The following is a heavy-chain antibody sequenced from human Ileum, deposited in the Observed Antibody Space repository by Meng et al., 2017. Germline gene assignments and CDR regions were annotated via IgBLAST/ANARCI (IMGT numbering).Heavy chain of an antibody. D-gene: IGHD5-24*01. CDR3: ARDIMGVRDDLVEDH. J-gene: IGHJ4*02. CDR2: IFYTGST. Sequence: QVQLQESGPGLVKPSQTLSLTCTVSGGSLISSGYYWSWIRQFPGKGLEWIGFIFYTGSTYYNPSLKSRVTISVDTSKNQFFLKMNSVTAADTAVYYCARDIMGVRDDLVEDHWGQGTLVTVSS. V-gene: IGHV4-31*03. CDR1: GGSLISSGYY.